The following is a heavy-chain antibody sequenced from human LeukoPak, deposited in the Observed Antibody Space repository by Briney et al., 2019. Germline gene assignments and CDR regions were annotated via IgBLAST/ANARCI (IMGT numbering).Heavy chain of an antibody. CDR2: INPSGGST. CDR3: ARDPAYSSSWSNPDY. CDR1: GYTFTSYY. V-gene: IGHV1-46*01. Sequence: ASVKVSCKASGYTFTSYYMHWVRQAPGQGLEWMGIINPSGGSTSYAQRFQGRVTMTRDMSTSTVYMELSSLRSEDTAVYYCARDPAYSSSWSNPDYWGQGTLVTVSS. J-gene: IGHJ4*02. D-gene: IGHD6-13*01.